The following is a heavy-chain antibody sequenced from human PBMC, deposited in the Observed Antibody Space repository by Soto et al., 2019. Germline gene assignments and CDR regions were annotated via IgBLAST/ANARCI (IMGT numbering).Heavy chain of an antibody. J-gene: IGHJ4*02. CDR3: VRARIDY. CDR2: INGDGTET. V-gene: IGHV3-7*03. Sequence: EVPLVVSGGGLVQPGGSRRLSCAASGFTFSNYWMTWVRQSPAKGLEWVATINGDGTETYYGDSVQGRFTISRDNAKNSLFLSLNTLRDDDTAVYYCVRARIDYWGQGTLVTVSS. CDR1: GFTFSNYW.